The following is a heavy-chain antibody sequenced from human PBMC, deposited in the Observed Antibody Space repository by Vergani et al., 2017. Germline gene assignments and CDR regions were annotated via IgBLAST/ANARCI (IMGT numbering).Heavy chain of an antibody. D-gene: IGHD2-8*01. CDR3: VRARRTCTYDHCPRYYYDL. V-gene: IGHV1-8*03. CDR2: MNPISGNT. CDR1: GYTFTSDD. J-gene: IGHJ4*02. Sequence: QVPLVQSGAAVKKPGASVKVSCKASGYTFTSDDINWVRQATGQGLEWMGWMNPISGNTGYAQNLQGRLTITRDTSVNTAYMELSSLTSEDMAVYYCVRARRTCTYDHCPRYYYDLWGQGTLVTDSS.